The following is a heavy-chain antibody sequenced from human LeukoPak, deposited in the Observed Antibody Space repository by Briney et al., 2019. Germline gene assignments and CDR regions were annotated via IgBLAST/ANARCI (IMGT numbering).Heavy chain of an antibody. CDR3: VKDRTINGRSSPFDS. V-gene: IGHV3-30*18. Sequence: GGSLRLSCAASGFAFTTYGMHWVRQAPLKGLEWVAAISYDGRNQNYADSVRGRFTIFRDNSQNTLYLRMNSLRAEDTALYYCVKDRTINGRSSPFDSWGQGTLVTVSS. J-gene: IGHJ4*02. CDR2: ISYDGRNQ. CDR1: GFAFTTYG. D-gene: IGHD1-26*01.